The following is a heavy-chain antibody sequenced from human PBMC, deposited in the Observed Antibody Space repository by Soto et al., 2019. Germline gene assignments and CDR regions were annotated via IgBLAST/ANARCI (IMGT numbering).Heavy chain of an antibody. CDR1: GFTFDDYA. J-gene: IGHJ4*02. CDR2: ISWNSGSI. Sequence: EVQLVESGGGLVQPGRSLRLSCAASGFTFDDYAMHWVRQAPGKGLEWVSGISWNSGSIGYADSVKGRFTISRDNAKNSLYLQMNSLRAEDTALYYCATDYCSGGRCFSNYWGQGTLVTVSS. D-gene: IGHD2-15*01. CDR3: ATDYCSGGRCFSNY. V-gene: IGHV3-9*01.